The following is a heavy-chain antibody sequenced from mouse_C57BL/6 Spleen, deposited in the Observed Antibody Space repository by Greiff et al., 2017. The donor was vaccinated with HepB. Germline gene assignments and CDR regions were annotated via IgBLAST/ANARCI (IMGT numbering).Heavy chain of an antibody. CDR3: AISGGDYEGGAMDY. J-gene: IGHJ4*01. CDR2: IDPSDSYT. Sequence: QVQLQQPGAELVRPGPSVKLSCKASGYTFTSYWTHGVKQRPGQGLEWIGVIDPSDSYTNYNQKFKGKATLTVDTSSSTAYMQLRSLTSEDSAVYYCAISGGDYEGGAMDYWGQGTSVTVSS. D-gene: IGHD2-13*01. V-gene: IGHV1-59*01. CDR1: GYTFTSYW.